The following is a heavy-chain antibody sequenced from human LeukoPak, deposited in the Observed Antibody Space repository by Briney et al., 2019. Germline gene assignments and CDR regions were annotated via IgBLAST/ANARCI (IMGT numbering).Heavy chain of an antibody. V-gene: IGHV1-2*02. CDR2: INPNSGGT. J-gene: IGHJ6*02. CDR3: ARDWEAGRYYYYYYGMDV. CDR1: GYSFSNYW. Sequence: GESLKISCKASGYSFSNYWIGWVRQAPGQGLEWMGWINPNSGGTNYAQKFQGRVTMTRDTSISTAYMELSRLRSDDTAVYYCARDWEAGRYYYYYYGMDVWGQGTTVTVSS. D-gene: IGHD1-26*01.